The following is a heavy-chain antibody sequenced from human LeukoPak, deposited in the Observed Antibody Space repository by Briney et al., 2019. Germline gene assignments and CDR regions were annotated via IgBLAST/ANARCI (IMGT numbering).Heavy chain of an antibody. V-gene: IGHV3-48*03. J-gene: IGHJ4*02. CDR2: ISFSGNTI. D-gene: IGHD3-10*01. CDR1: GFTFSRFW. Sequence: PGGSLRLSCAASGFTFSRFWMNWVRQAPGKGLEWVSYISFSGNTIYYADSVKGRFSISRDNAKNSLYLQMNSLRAEDTAVYYCARHSGNYCFDYWGQGILVTVSS. CDR3: ARHSGNYCFDY.